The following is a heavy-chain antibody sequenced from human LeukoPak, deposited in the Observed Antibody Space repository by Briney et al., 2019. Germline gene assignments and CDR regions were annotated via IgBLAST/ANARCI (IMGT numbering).Heavy chain of an antibody. Sequence: PSETLSLTCSVSGYSISSHYWSWIRQPPGKELEWVGYILYGGSSSYNPSLRSRVTMSFYTSKNQFSLQLSSVTAADTAVYYCARGTDMTPISGYYSFVYWGQGTLVSVSS. J-gene: IGHJ4*02. CDR2: ILYGGSS. D-gene: IGHD5-12*01. V-gene: IGHV4-59*11. CDR1: GYSISSHY. CDR3: ARGTDMTPISGYYSFVY.